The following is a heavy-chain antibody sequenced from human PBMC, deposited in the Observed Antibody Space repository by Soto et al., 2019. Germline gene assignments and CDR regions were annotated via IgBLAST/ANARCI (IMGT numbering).Heavy chain of an antibody. J-gene: IGHJ3*02. Sequence: ASVKVSCKASGYTFTSYGINWVRQAPGQGLEWMGWISAYNGNTNYAQKLQGRVTMTTDTSTSTAYMELWSLRSDDTAVYYCARVSDRRGAFDIWGQGTMVTVSS. V-gene: IGHV1-18*01. CDR2: ISAYNGNT. CDR3: ARVSDRRGAFDI. CDR1: GYTFTSYG.